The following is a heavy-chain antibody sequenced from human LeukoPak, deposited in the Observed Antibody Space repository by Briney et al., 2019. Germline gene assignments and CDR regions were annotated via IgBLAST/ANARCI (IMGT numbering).Heavy chain of an antibody. CDR1: GYTYTSYG. CDR2: ISAYNGNT. CDR3: ARVRSYYYDSSGYRRGLFDY. V-gene: IGHV1-18*01. Sequence: ASVKVSCKASGYTYTSYGISWVRQAPGQGLEWMGWISAYNGNTNYAQKLQGRVTMTTDTSASTAYMELRSLRSDDTAVYYCARVRSYYYDSSGYRRGLFDYWGQGTLVTVSS. J-gene: IGHJ4*02. D-gene: IGHD3-22*01.